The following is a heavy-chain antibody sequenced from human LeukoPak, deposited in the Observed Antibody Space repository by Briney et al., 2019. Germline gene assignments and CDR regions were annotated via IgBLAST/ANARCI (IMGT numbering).Heavy chain of an antibody. Sequence: GGSLRLSCAASGFTFSSYWMHWVRQAPGKGLVWVSRIDSDGSYTSYADSVKGRFTISRDNAKNPQYLQMNSLRAEDTAVYYCARGGYYVSGSWDYWGQGTLVTVS. CDR3: ARGGYYVSGSWDY. CDR2: IDSDGSYT. CDR1: GFTFSSYW. V-gene: IGHV3-74*01. J-gene: IGHJ4*02. D-gene: IGHD3-10*01.